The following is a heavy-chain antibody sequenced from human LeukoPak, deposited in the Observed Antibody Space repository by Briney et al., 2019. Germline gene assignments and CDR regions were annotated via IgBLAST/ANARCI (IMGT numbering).Heavy chain of an antibody. CDR2: IYYSGNT. V-gene: IGHV4-59*01. D-gene: IGHD2-15*01. J-gene: IGHJ5*02. CDR1: GGSISDYY. CDR3: ARDKWSGGGLAQFDP. Sequence: SESLSLTCTVSGGSISDYYWSWIRQPPGKGLEWSAYIYYSGNTKVNPSLKSRVTVSVDTSKNQFSLKLTSVTAADTAVYYCARDKWSGGGLAQFDPWGQGTLVTVSS.